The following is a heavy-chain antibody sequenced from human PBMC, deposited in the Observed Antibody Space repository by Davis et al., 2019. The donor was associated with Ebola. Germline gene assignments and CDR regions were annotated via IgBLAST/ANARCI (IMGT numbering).Heavy chain of an antibody. J-gene: IGHJ4*02. V-gene: IGHV1-69*13. Sequence: AASVKVSCKASGGTFSSYAISWVRQAPGQGLEWMGGIIPIFGTANYAQKFQGRVTITADESTSTAYMELSSLRSEDTAVYYRAVEMATINDYWGQGTLVTVSS. CDR2: IIPIFGTA. CDR3: AVEMATINDY. D-gene: IGHD5-24*01. CDR1: GGTFSSYA.